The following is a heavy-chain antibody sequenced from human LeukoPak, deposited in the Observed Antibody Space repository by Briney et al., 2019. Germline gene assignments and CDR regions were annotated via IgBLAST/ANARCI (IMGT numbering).Heavy chain of an antibody. V-gene: IGHV4-34*01. Sequence: RPSETLSLTCAVYGGSFSGYYWGWIRQPPGKGLEWVGSIHYSGTTHNNPSLKSRVTISGDTSQNQFSLKLSSVTAADTAVYYCARQHWGSGFYYDYWGPGTLVTVSS. J-gene: IGHJ4*02. D-gene: IGHD3-22*01. CDR3: ARQHWGSGFYYDY. CDR2: IHYSGTT. CDR1: GGSFSGYY.